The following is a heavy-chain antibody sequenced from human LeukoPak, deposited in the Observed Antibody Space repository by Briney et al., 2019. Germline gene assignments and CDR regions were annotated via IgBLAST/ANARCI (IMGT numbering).Heavy chain of an antibody. D-gene: IGHD3-10*01. J-gene: IGHJ4*02. V-gene: IGHV4-31*11. Sequence: SETLSLTCAVYGGSFSGYYWSWIRQHPGKGLEWIGYIYYSGSTYYNPSLKSRVTISVDTSKNQFSLKLSSVTAADTAVYYCARDALYGSGYYFDYWGQGTLVTVSS. CDR3: ARDALYGSGYYFDY. CDR2: IYYSGST. CDR1: GGSFSGYY.